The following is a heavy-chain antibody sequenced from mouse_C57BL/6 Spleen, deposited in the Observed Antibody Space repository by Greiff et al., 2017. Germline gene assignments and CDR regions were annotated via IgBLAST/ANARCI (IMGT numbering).Heavy chain of an antibody. V-gene: IGHV1-26*01. CDR2: INPNNGGT. J-gene: IGHJ3*01. CDR1: GYTFTDYY. D-gene: IGHD1-1*01. CDR3: ARDDSSSAWFAY. Sequence: VQLQQSGPELVKPGASVKISCKASGYTFTDYYMNWVKQSHGKSLEWIGDINPNNGGTSYNQKFKGKATLTVDKSSSTAYMELRSLTSEDSAVYYCARDDSSSAWFAYWGQGTLVTVSA.